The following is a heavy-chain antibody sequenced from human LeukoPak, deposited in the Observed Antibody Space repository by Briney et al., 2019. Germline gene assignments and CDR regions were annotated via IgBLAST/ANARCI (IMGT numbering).Heavy chain of an antibody. J-gene: IGHJ4*02. V-gene: IGHV4-34*01. Sequence: PSETLSLTCAVYGGSFSGYYWSWIRQPPGKGLEWIGEINHSGSTNYNPSLKSRVTISVDTSKNQFSLKLSSVTAADTAVYYCARSRSLRALYYFDYWGQGTLVTVSS. CDR3: ARSRSLRALYYFDY. CDR1: GGSFSGYY. CDR2: INHSGST.